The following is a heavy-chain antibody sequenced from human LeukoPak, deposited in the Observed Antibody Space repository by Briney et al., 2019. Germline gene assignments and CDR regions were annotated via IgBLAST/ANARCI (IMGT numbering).Heavy chain of an antibody. CDR1: GYTFTSYG. CDR3: LIAKSGSSSSGTPYYFDY. J-gene: IGHJ4*02. D-gene: IGHD6-6*01. CDR2: ISAYNGNT. V-gene: IGHV1-18*01. Sequence: GASVKVSCKASGYTFTSYGISWVRQAPGQGLEWMGWISAYNGNTNYAQKPQGRVTMTRDTSTSTVYMELSSLRSEDTAVYYCLIAKSGSSSSGTPYYFDYWGQGTLVTVSS.